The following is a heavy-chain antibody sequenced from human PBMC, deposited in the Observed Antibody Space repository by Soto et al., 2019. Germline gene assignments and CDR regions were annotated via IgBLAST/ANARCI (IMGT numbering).Heavy chain of an antibody. Sequence: ASVKVSCKASGYTFTSYGISWVRQAPGQGLEWMGWISAYNGNTNYAQKLQGRVTMTTDTSTSTAYMELRSLRPDDTAVYYCARLGENYYDSSGLHYWGQGTLVTVSS. CDR1: GYTFTSYG. CDR3: ARLGENYYDSSGLHY. D-gene: IGHD3-22*01. CDR2: ISAYNGNT. V-gene: IGHV1-18*01. J-gene: IGHJ4*02.